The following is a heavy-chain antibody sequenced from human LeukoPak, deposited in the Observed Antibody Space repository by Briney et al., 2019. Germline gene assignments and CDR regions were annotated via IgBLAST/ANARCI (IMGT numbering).Heavy chain of an antibody. CDR3: AKDSSGFDAFDI. CDR1: GGSISSSSYY. V-gene: IGHV4-39*01. CDR2: IYYSGST. J-gene: IGHJ3*02. D-gene: IGHD3-22*01. Sequence: SETLSLTCTVSGGSISSSSYYWGWIRQPPGTGLEWIGSIYYSGSTYYNPSLKSRVTISVDTSKNQFSLKLSSVTAADTAVYYCAKDSSGFDAFDIWGQGTMVTVSS.